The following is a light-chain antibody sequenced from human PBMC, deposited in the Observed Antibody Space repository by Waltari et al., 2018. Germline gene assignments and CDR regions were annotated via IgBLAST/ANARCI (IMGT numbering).Light chain of an antibody. CDR3: QQFNTYPIP. CDR1: HSISTW. CDR2: EAS. J-gene: IGKJ3*01. V-gene: IGKV1-5*03. Sequence: DIQMTQSPSTLTASVGDRVTITCRASHSISTWLAWYQKKPGKAPKLLIYEASSLGNGVPSRFSGRGSGTEFTLTISSLQPDDFATYYCQQFNTYPIPFGRGTKVDIK.